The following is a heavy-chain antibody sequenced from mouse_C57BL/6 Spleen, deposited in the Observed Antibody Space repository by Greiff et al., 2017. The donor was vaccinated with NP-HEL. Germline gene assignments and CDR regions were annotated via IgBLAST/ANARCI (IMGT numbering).Heavy chain of an antibody. Sequence: EVKLQQSGPELVKPGASVKISCKASGYTFTDYYMNWVKQSHGKSLEWIGDINPNNGGTSYNQKFKGKATLTVDKSSSTAYMELRSLTSEDSAVYYCARGGYDGYYGDYAMDYWGQGTSVTVSS. V-gene: IGHV1-26*01. CDR2: INPNNGGT. D-gene: IGHD2-3*01. J-gene: IGHJ4*01. CDR3: ARGGYDGYYGDYAMDY. CDR1: GYTFTDYY.